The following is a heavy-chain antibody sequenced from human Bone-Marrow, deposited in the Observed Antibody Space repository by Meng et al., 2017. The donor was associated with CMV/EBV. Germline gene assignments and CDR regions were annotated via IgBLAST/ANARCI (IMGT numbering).Heavy chain of an antibody. CDR2: ISAYDGNT. Sequence: ASVKVYCKATGYMCTNYGITWVRQGPGQGLEWVGWISAYDGNTVYAQKFYGRITMTTDTSTTTAYMEVRSLRSDDTAIYYCARDIIAARPGFYHYGMDVWGQGTTVTVSS. CDR1: GYMCTNYG. J-gene: IGHJ6*02. V-gene: IGHV1-18*01. D-gene: IGHD6-6*01. CDR3: ARDIIAARPGFYHYGMDV.